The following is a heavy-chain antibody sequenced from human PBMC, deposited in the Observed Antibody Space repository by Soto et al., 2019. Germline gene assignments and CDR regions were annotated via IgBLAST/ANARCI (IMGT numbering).Heavy chain of an antibody. V-gene: IGHV4-34*01. CDR1: GGSFSGYY. D-gene: IGHD3-10*01. CDR3: ARGTIARVWPYYGSGSWLAY. Sequence: QVQLQQWGAGLLKPSETLSLTCAVYGGSFSGYYWSWIRQPPGKGLEWIGEINHSGSTNYNPSLRRRLTISVDTSKNQFSLKLSSVTAADAAVYYCARGTIARVWPYYGSGSWLAYWGQGTLVTVSS. CDR2: INHSGST. J-gene: IGHJ4*02.